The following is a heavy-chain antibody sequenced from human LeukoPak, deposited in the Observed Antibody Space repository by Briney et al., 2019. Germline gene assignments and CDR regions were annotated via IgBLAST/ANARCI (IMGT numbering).Heavy chain of an antibody. D-gene: IGHD2-15*01. CDR3: TRDVPRSAGYPDN. CDR2: IYYSGST. CDR1: GGSISSGGYY. Sequence: SQTLSLTCTVSGGSISSGGYYWSWIRQLPGKGLEWIGYIYYSGSTYYNPSLKSRVTISVDTSKNQFSLKLSSVTAADTAVYYCTRDVPRSAGYPDNWGQGTLVTVSS. V-gene: IGHV4-31*03. J-gene: IGHJ4*02.